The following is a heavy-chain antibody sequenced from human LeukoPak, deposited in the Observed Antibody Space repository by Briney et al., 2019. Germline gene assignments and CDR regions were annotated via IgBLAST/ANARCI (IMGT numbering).Heavy chain of an antibody. Sequence: DSVRVSCKTSGYTFTNYGISWVRQAPGQGLECMGWISVYNGNTKYTQKLQGRVTMTTDTSTSTAYMELRSLRSDDTAVYYCARYYDVLTGFYGMDVWGQGTTVIVSS. V-gene: IGHV1-18*01. D-gene: IGHD3-9*01. CDR1: GYTFTNYG. CDR3: ARYYDVLTGFYGMDV. J-gene: IGHJ6*02. CDR2: ISVYNGNT.